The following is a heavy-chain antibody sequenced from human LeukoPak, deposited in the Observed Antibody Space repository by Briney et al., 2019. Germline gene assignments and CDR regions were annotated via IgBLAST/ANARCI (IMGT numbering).Heavy chain of an antibody. CDR3: ARIPVVVVAAAYWFDP. D-gene: IGHD2-15*01. J-gene: IGHJ5*02. CDR1: GYTFTSYG. CDR2: ISAYNGNT. Sequence: ASVKVSCKASGYTFTSYGISWVRQAPGQGLEWMGWISAYNGNTNYAQELQGRVTMTTDTSTSTAYMELRSLRSDDTAVYYCARIPVVVVAAAYWFDPWGQGTLVTVSS. V-gene: IGHV1-18*01.